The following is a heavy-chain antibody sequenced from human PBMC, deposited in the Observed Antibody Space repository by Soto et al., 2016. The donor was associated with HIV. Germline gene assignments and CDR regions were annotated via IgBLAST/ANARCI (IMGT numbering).Heavy chain of an antibody. CDR1: GFTFSSYG. Sequence: QEQLVESGGGVVQPGRSLRLSCAASGFTFSSYGMHWVRQAPGKGLEWVAVIWSDGSNKYYADSVKGRFTISRDNSKNTLYLQMNSLRAEDTAMYYCAKDGPNYYGSGSYYADSYYYYMDVWGKGATVDRLL. V-gene: IGHV3-30*18. D-gene: IGHD3-10*01. CDR2: IWSDGSNK. J-gene: IGHJ6*03. CDR3: AKDGPNYYGSGSYYADSYYYYMDV.